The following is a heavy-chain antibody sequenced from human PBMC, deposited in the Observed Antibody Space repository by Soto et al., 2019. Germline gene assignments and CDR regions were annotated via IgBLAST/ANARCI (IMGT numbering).Heavy chain of an antibody. D-gene: IGHD6-13*01. CDR1: GFTFSSYT. CDR3: ARDSNQQRRANWFDP. V-gene: IGHV3-21*01. Sequence: GGSLRLSCAASGFTFSSYTMNWVRQAPGKGLEWVSSISTGSSYIYYADSVKGRFTISRDNAKNSLYLQMNSLRAEDTAVYYCARDSNQQRRANWFDPWGQGTLVTVSS. J-gene: IGHJ5*02. CDR2: ISTGSSYI.